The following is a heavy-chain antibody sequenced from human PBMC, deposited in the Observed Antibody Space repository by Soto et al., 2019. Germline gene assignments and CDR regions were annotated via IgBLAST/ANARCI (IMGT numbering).Heavy chain of an antibody. CDR2: ISGSGGST. J-gene: IGHJ6*02. Sequence: GGSLRLSCAASGFTFSSYAMSWVRQAPGKGLEWVSAISGSGGSTYYADSVKGRFTISRDNSKNTLYLQMNSLRAEDTAVYYCAKGNYGGNSVPYYYGMDAWGQGTTVTVSS. CDR3: AKGNYGGNSVPYYYGMDA. CDR1: GFTFSSYA. V-gene: IGHV3-23*01. D-gene: IGHD4-17*01.